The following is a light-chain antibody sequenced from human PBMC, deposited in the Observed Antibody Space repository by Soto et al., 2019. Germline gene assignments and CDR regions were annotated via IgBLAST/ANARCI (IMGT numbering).Light chain of an antibody. CDR1: SSDVGGYNY. CDR2: EVN. V-gene: IGLV2-8*01. Sequence: QSALTQPPSASGSPGQSVTISCTGTSSDVGGYNYVSWYQQYSGKAPKLILYEVNRRPSGVPDRFSGSKSGNTASLTVSGLQAEAEAYYHCSSYAGRDNWIFGGGTKLTVL. CDR3: SSYAGRDNWI. J-gene: IGLJ2*01.